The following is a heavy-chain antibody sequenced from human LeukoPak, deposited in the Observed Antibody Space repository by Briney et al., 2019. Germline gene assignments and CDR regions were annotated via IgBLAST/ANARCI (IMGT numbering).Heavy chain of an antibody. J-gene: IGHJ4*02. D-gene: IGHD1-26*01. V-gene: IGHV3-7*01. Sequence: PGGSLRLSCAASGFTFSSYWMSWVRQAPGKGLEWVANIKQDGSEKYYVDSVKGRFTISRDSAKNSLYLQMNSLRAEDTAVYYCARDPYSGSAAGDYWGQGTLVTVSS. CDR1: GFTFSSYW. CDR2: IKQDGSEK. CDR3: ARDPYSGSAAGDY.